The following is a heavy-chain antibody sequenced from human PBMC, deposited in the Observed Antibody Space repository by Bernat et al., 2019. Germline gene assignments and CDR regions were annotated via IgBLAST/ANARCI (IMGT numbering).Heavy chain of an antibody. CDR3: AKDGGWELLSPFDY. CDR2: ISYDGSNK. Sequence: QVQLVESGGGVVQPGRSLRLSCAASGFTFSSYAMHWVRQAPGKGLEWVAVISYDGSNKYYADSVKGRFTISRDNSKNTLYLQMNSLRAEDTAVYYCAKDGGWELLSPFDYWGQGTLVTVSS. D-gene: IGHD1-26*01. J-gene: IGHJ4*02. V-gene: IGHV3-30-3*01. CDR1: GFTFSSYA.